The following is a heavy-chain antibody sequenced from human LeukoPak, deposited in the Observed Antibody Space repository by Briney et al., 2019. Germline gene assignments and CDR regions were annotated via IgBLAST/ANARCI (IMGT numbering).Heavy chain of an antibody. Sequence: GPTLLHPTQTLTLTSTFSVFSLSTSGVGVGWIRQPPGKALEWLALIYWNDDKRYSPSLKSRLTVTKDTSKNQVVLTMTNMDPVDTAPYYYAHTRTGFDHWGQGTLITVSS. J-gene: IGHJ5*02. CDR2: IYWNDDK. CDR1: VFSLSTSGVG. V-gene: IGHV2-5*01. CDR3: AHTRTGFDH.